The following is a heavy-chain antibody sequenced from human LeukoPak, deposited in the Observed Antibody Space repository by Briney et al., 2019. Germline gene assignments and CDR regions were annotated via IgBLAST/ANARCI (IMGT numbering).Heavy chain of an antibody. Sequence: GGSLRLSCVGPGFTLSNYWMSWVRQSPGRGLEWGAHIKQDGGEIGYVDSVKGRFTISRDNAKNSLYLQMDSLRAEDTAVYYCAKARLRNDAFDIWGQGTRVTVSS. D-gene: IGHD4-17*01. J-gene: IGHJ3*02. V-gene: IGHV3-7*05. CDR2: IKQDGGEI. CDR3: AKARLRNDAFDI. CDR1: GFTLSNYW.